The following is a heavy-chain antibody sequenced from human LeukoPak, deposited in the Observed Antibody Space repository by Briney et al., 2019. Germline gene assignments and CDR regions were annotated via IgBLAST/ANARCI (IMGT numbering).Heavy chain of an antibody. CDR2: ISAYGDSK. D-gene: IGHD3-10*02. J-gene: IGHJ4*02. V-gene: IGHV3-23*01. CDR3: AKARTDMFSLSWFDY. CDR1: GFTFSNYA. Sequence: GGSLRISCAASGFTFSNYATSWVRQAPGKGLEWVSGISAYGDSKYYADSVNGRFTISRDNSKNTLYLQMNSLRAEDTAVYYCAKARTDMFSLSWFDYWGQGTLVTVSS.